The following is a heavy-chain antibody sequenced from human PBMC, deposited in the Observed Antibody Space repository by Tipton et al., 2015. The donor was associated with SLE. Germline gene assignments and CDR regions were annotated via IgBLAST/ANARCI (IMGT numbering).Heavy chain of an antibody. D-gene: IGHD6-19*01. CDR2: INHSGRT. CDR3: ARRGIAVAGIHWYFDL. Sequence: TLSLTCAVYGESLSVYYWTWIRQPPGKGLEWIGEINHSGRTNFNPSLKSRVTLSIDTSKNQFSLILISVTAADTAVYYCARRGIAVAGIHWYFDLWGRGTLVTVSS. V-gene: IGHV4-34*01. CDR1: GESLSVYY. J-gene: IGHJ2*01.